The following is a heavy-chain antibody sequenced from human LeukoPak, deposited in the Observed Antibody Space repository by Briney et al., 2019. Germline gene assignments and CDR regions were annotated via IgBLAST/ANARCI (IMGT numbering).Heavy chain of an antibody. J-gene: IGHJ3*02. CDR1: GGSISSGGYS. D-gene: IGHD3-3*01. V-gene: IGHV4-30-2*01. CDR2: IYHSGST. CDR3: ARDRYDFWSGTDAFDI. Sequence: PSQTLSLTCAVSGGSISSGGYSWSWIRQPPGKGLEWIGYIYHSGSTYYNPSLKSRVTISVDRSKNQFSLKLSSVTAADTAVYYCARDRYDFWSGTDAFDIWGQGTMVTVSS.